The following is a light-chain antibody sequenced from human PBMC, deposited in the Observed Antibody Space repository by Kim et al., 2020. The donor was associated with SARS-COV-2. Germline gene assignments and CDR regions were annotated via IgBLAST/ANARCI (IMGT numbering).Light chain of an antibody. J-gene: IGLJ2*01. Sequence: SSELTQDPAVSVALGQTVRITCQGDSLRSYYATWYQQKPGQAPILVIYGKNNRPSGIPDRFSGSSSGNTASLTITGTQAGDEADYYCNSRDSNDNVVFGGGTKLIVL. CDR2: GKN. CDR1: SLRSYY. V-gene: IGLV3-19*01. CDR3: NSRDSNDNVV.